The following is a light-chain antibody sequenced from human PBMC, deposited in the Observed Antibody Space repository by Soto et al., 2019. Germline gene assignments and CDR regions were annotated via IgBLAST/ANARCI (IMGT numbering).Light chain of an antibody. J-gene: IGLJ1*01. Sequence: QSVLTQPASVSLSPGQSITISCTGTSSDVGGYNYVSWDQHHPGKAPKLMIYDVSTRPSGVSNRFSGSKSGNTASLTISGLQAEDEADYYCSSYTSSRYYVFGNGTKVTVL. CDR2: DVS. V-gene: IGLV2-14*03. CDR3: SSYTSSRYYV. CDR1: SSDVGGYNY.